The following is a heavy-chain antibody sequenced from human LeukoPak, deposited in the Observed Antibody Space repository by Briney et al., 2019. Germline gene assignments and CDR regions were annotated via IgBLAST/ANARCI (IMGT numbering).Heavy chain of an antibody. CDR3: ARGRMEYYDSSGYRYYFDY. V-gene: IGHV4-34*01. J-gene: IGHJ4*02. Sequence: PSETLSLTCAVYGGSFSGYYWSWIRQPPGKGLEWIGEINHSGSTNYNPSLKSRVTISVDTSKNQFSLKLSSVTAADTAVYYCARGRMEYYDSSGYRYYFDYWGQGTLVTVSS. D-gene: IGHD3-22*01. CDR2: INHSGST. CDR1: GGSFSGYY.